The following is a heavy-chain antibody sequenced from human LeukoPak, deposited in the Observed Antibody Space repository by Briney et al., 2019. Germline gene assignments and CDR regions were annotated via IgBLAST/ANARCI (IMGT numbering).Heavy chain of an antibody. CDR2: INVDGSTI. V-gene: IGHV3-74*01. D-gene: IGHD3-22*01. CDR3: ANEGDYDSSGYYYLPFDY. Sequence: PGGSLRLSCAASGFTFSAYWMHWVRQGPDMGLVWVSRINVDGSTITYADSVKGRFTISRDNSKNTLYLQMNSLRAEDTAVYYCANEGDYDSSGYYYLPFDYWGQGTLVTVSS. CDR1: GFTFSAYW. J-gene: IGHJ4*02.